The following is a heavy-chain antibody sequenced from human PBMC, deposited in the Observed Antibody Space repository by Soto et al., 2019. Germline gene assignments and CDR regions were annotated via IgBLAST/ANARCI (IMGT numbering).Heavy chain of an antibody. V-gene: IGHV1-18*04. CDR3: ARESVVGLDVVVPAAPNYWYYGMDV. CDR1: GYTFTSYG. D-gene: IGHD2-2*01. CDR2: ISAYNGNT. J-gene: IGHJ6*02. Sequence: ASVKVSCKASGYTFTSYGISWVRQAPGQGLEWMGWISAYNGNTNYAQKLQGRVTMTTDTSTSTAYMELRSLRSDDTAVYYCARESVVGLDVVVPAAPNYWYYGMDVWG.